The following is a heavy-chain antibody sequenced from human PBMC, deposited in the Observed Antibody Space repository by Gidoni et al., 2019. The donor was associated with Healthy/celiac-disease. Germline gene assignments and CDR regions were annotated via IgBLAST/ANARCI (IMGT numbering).Heavy chain of an antibody. CDR3: ARDTYYDDSSGYYLYYFDY. J-gene: IGHJ4*02. CDR2: ISASGST. CDR1: GVSISSGSFY. V-gene: IGHV4-61*02. D-gene: IGHD3-22*01. Sequence: QVQLQQSRPGLVRPSQTLSLTCTASGVSISSGSFYWSWIRQPAGKGLEWNGRISASGSTNYNPSLKSRVTMSVDTSKNQFSLKLSSVTAADTAVYYCARDTYYDDSSGYYLYYFDYWGQGTLVTVSS.